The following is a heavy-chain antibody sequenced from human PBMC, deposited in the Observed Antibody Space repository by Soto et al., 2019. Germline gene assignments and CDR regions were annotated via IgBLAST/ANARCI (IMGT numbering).Heavy chain of an antibody. J-gene: IGHJ6*02. Sequence: VQLVQSGAEVKKPGASVKVSCKASGYTFTSYAMHWVRQAPGQRLEWMGWINAGNGNTKYSQKFQGRVTITRDTSASTAYMELSSLRSEDTAVYYCARADYSGSYYVGYYGMDVWGQGTTVTVSS. V-gene: IGHV1-3*01. CDR1: GYTFTSYA. D-gene: IGHD1-26*01. CDR3: ARADYSGSYYVGYYGMDV. CDR2: INAGNGNT.